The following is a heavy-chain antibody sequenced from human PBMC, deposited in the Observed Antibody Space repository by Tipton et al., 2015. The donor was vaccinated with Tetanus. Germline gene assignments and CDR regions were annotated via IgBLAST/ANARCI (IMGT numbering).Heavy chain of an antibody. CDR1: GGSINTFY. CDR2: VYYRGST. J-gene: IGHJ6*02. CDR3: ARDFRERSGTYYSSSYAMDV. D-gene: IGHD1-26*01. V-gene: IGHV4-4*07. Sequence: TLSLTCTVSGGSINTFYWNWIRQPDGKGLEWIGRVYYRGSTNYTPSLKSQVPMSIDAPKNHLSLGLTSVTAADTAVYFCARDFRERSGTYYSSSYAMDVWGQGTTVTVSS.